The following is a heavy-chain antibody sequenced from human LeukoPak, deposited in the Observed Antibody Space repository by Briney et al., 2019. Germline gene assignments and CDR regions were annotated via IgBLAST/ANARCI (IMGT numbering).Heavy chain of an antibody. Sequence: SETLSLTCTVSGGSISSGDYYWSWIRQPPGKGLEWIGYIYYSGSTNYNPSLKSRVTISVDTSKNQFSLKLSSVTAADTAVYYCARELAAGYFAFDIWGQGTMVTVSS. CDR3: ARELAAGYFAFDI. CDR1: GGSISSGDYY. V-gene: IGHV4-61*08. CDR2: IYYSGST. J-gene: IGHJ3*02. D-gene: IGHD6-13*01.